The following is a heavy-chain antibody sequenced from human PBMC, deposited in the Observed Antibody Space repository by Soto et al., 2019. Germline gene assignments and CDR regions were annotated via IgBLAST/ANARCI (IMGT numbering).Heavy chain of an antibody. CDR1: GVTFSSYA. D-gene: IGHD3-10*01. CDR2: IIPIIGTT. V-gene: IGHV1-69*13. J-gene: IGHJ5*02. CDR3: ARAGVASGSYHWFDP. Sequence: SVKVSCKASGVTFSSYAISWVRQAPGQGLEWMGGIIPIIGTTKNAQKFQGRVTITADESKSTAYMELSSLRSEDTAVYYCARAGVASGSYHWFDPWGQGTLVTVSS.